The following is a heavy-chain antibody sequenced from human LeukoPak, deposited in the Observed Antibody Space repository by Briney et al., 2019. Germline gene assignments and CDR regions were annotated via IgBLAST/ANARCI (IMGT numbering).Heavy chain of an antibody. J-gene: IGHJ4*02. CDR2: IYYSGST. CDR1: GGSISSYY. V-gene: IGHV4-59*01. D-gene: IGHD1-26*01. Sequence: SETLSLTCTVSGGSISSYYWSWIRQPPGKGLEWIGYIYYSGSTNYNPSLKSRDTISVDTSKNQLSLKLSSVTAADTAVYYCARGQWELDDYWGQGTLVTVSS. CDR3: ARGQWELDDY.